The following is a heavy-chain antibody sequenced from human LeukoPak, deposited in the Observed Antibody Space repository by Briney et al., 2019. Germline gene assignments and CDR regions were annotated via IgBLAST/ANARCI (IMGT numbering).Heavy chain of an antibody. V-gene: IGHV3-11*01. D-gene: IGHD3-10*01. CDR3: VRDITY. J-gene: IGHJ4*02. CDR1: GFTFSDYF. Sequence: PGGSLRLSCVASGFTFSDYFMSWIRQAPGKGLEWLSFVNSEGNNIYYADSVKGRFTISRDSSKNTLYLQMNSLRAEDAAVYYCVRDITYWGQGTVVTVSS. CDR2: VNSEGNNI.